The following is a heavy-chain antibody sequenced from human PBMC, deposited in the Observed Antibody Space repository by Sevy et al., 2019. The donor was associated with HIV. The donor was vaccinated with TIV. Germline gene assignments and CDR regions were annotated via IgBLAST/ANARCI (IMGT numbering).Heavy chain of an antibody. J-gene: IGHJ5*02. Sequence: ASVKVSCKASAYAFCSYRISWVRQAPGQGLEWMGWISGYNSNKKYAQKFQDRVSMTTDTSTSTAYMELRSLRSDDTAVYYCARCLGGLRPWEYNWFDPWGQGTLVTVSS. V-gene: IGHV1-18*01. CDR1: AYAFCSYR. D-gene: IGHD1-26*01. CDR2: ISGYNSNK. CDR3: ARCLGGLRPWEYNWFDP.